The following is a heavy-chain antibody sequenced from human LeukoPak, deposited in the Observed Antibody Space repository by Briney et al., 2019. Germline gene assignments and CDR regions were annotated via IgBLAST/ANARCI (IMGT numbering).Heavy chain of an antibody. V-gene: IGHV4-4*02. Sequence: GTLSPTCAVSGGSISSNNWWSWVRQPPGKGLEWIGYIYYSGSTNYNPSLKSRVTISVDTSKNQFSLKLSSVTAADTAVYYCASAYCSGGSCSDFDYWGQGTLVTVSS. CDR3: ASAYCSGGSCSDFDY. CDR1: GGSISSNNW. D-gene: IGHD2-15*01. J-gene: IGHJ4*02. CDR2: IYYSGST.